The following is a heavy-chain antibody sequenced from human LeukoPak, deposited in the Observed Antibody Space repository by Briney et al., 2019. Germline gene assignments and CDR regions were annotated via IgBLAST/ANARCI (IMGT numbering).Heavy chain of an antibody. V-gene: IGHV4-30-4*01. CDR1: GGSISRDDYY. CDR2: IYHTGST. J-gene: IGHJ4*02. Sequence: PSETLSLTCSVSGGSISRDDYYWSWIRQPPGKGLEWIAYIYHTGSTYYNPSLKSRVTMSVDTSKNQFSLNLISVTAADTAVYYCASVRSGYHFDYWGQGTLVTVSS. D-gene: IGHD3-3*01. CDR3: ASVRSGYHFDY.